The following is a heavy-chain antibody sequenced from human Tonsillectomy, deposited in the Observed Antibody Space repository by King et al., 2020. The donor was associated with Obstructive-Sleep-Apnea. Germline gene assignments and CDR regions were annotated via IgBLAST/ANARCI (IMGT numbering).Heavy chain of an antibody. Sequence: PLQESGPGLVKPSGTLSLTCAVSGGSISSSNWWSWVRQPPGKGLEWIGEIYHSGSTNYNPSLKSRVTISVDKSKNQFSLKLSSVTAADTAVYYCARDGDCSSTSCYGGDAFDIWGQGTMVTVSS. D-gene: IGHD2-2*01. CDR2: IYHSGST. CDR3: ARDGDCSSTSCYGGDAFDI. CDR1: GGSISSSNW. V-gene: IGHV4-4*02. J-gene: IGHJ3*02.